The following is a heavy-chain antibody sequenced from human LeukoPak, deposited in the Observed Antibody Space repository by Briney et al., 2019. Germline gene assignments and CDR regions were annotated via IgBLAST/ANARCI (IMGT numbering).Heavy chain of an antibody. V-gene: IGHV3-9*01. J-gene: IGHJ2*01. CDR1: GFTFDDYA. CDR3: AKDIAVAGMTFWYFDL. Sequence: GGSLRLSCAASGFTFDDYAMHWVRQAPGKGLEGVSGISWNSGSIGYADSVKGRFTISRDNAKDSLYLQMNSLRAEDTALYYCAKDIAVAGMTFWYFDLWGRGTLVTVSS. D-gene: IGHD6-19*01. CDR2: ISWNSGSI.